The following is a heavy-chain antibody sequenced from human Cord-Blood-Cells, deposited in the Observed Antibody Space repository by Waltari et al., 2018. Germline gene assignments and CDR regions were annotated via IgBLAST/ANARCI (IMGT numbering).Heavy chain of an antibody. CDR3: ARQEGVFDY. CDR1: GFTFRRYE. J-gene: IGHJ4*02. V-gene: IGHV3-48*03. CDR2: ISSSGSTI. D-gene: IGHD3-16*01. Sequence: EVQLVESGGGWVQPGGSLRLACAASGFTFRRYELNWVRQAPGKGLEWVSYISSSGSTIYYADSVKGRFTISRDNAKNSLYLQMNSLRAEDTAVYYCARQEGVFDYWGQGTLVTVSS.